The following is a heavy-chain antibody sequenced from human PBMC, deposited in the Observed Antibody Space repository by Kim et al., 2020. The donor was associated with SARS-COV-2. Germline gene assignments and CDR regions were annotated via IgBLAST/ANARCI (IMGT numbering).Heavy chain of an antibody. Sequence: YAVSVKSRITINPDTSKNQFSLQLNSVTPEDTAVYYCARANSGSYYAADYWGQGTLVTVSS. V-gene: IGHV6-1*01. J-gene: IGHJ4*02. CDR3: ARANSGSYYAADY. D-gene: IGHD1-26*01.